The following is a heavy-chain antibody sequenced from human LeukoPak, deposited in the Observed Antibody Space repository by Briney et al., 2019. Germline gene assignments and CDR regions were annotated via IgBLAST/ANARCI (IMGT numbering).Heavy chain of an antibody. CDR1: GASISSYW. CDR2: IYTDGDT. D-gene: IGHD3-10*01. J-gene: IGHJ4*02. Sequence: PSETLSLTCTMSGASISSYWWSWIRQPAGKGLEWIGRIYTDGDTNFNPSLKSRVTVSLDTSKNQFSLKLISVTAADTALYYCATRPGGSTWSGVFDFWSRGTLVTVSS. CDR3: ATRPGGSTWSGVFDF. V-gene: IGHV4-4*07.